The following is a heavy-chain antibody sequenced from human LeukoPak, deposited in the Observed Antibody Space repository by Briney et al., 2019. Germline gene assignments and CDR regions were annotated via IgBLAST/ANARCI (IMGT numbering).Heavy chain of an antibody. D-gene: IGHD6-6*01. CDR1: GFIFSDYY. J-gene: IGHJ4*02. V-gene: IGHV3-7*01. Sequence: GGSLRLSCAASGFIFSDYYMSWVRQAPGKGLEWVANIKQDGSEKYYVDSVKGRFTISRDNAKNSLYLQMNSLRAEDTAVYYCARGEGSSVFDYWGQGTLVTVSS. CDR3: ARGEGSSVFDY. CDR2: IKQDGSEK.